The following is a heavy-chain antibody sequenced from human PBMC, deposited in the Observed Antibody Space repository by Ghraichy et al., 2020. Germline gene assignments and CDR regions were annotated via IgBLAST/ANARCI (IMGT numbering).Heavy chain of an antibody. J-gene: IGHJ5*02. CDR3: ARCTVVTRVNWFDP. V-gene: IGHV4-61*01. D-gene: IGHD4-23*01. Sequence: SETLSPTCTVSGGSVSSGSYYWSWIRQPPGKGLEWIGYIYYSGSTNYNPSLKSRVTISVDTSKNQFSLKLSSVTAADTAVYYCARCTVVTRVNWFDPWGQGTLVTVSS. CDR1: GGSVSSGSYY. CDR2: IYYSGST.